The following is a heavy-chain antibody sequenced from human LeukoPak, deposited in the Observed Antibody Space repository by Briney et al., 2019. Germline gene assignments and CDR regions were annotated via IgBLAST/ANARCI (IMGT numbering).Heavy chain of an antibody. D-gene: IGHD4-11*01. CDR2: IYYSGGT. Sequence: SETLSLTCTVSGGSISSGGYYWSWIRQHPGKGLEWIGYIYYSGGTYYNPSLKSRVTISVDTSKNQFSLKLSSVTAADTAVYYCAREVGTVTQNPYYYYGMDVWGQGTTVTVSS. CDR3: AREVGTVTQNPYYYYGMDV. CDR1: GGSISSGGYY. V-gene: IGHV4-31*03. J-gene: IGHJ6*02.